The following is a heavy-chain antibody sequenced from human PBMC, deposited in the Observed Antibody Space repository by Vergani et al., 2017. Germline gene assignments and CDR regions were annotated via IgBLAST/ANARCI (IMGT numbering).Heavy chain of an antibody. CDR2: IYYSGST. J-gene: IGHJ3*02. V-gene: IGHV4-4*03. CDR3: ARPDPGSDAFDI. Sequence: QVQLQESGPGLVKPPGTLSLTCAVSGDSISSNNCWTWVRQPPGKGLEWIGSIYYSGSTYYNPSLKSRVTISVDTSKNQFSLKLSTVTAADTAVYYCARPDPGSDAFDIWGQGTMVTVSS. D-gene: IGHD5-12*01. CDR1: GDSISSNNC.